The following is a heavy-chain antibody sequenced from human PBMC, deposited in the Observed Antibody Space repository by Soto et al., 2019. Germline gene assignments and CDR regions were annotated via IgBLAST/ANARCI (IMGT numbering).Heavy chain of an antibody. CDR1: GFTFSSYA. CDR3: VKVLKAPYYYDSSGYSSNFY. V-gene: IGHV3-64D*06. CDR2: ISSNGGST. D-gene: IGHD3-22*01. J-gene: IGHJ4*02. Sequence: GGSLRLSCSASGFTFSSYAMHWVRQAPGKGLEYVSAISSNGGSTYYADSVKGRFTISRDNSKNTLYLQMSSLRAEDTAVYHCVKVLKAPYYYDSSGYSSNFYWGQGTLVTVSS.